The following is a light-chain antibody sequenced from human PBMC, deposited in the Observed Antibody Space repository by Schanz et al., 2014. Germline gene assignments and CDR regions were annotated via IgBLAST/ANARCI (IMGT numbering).Light chain of an antibody. Sequence: QSALTQPASVSGSPGQSITISCTGTSSDVGGYNYVSWYQQHPGKAPKLMIYDVSNRPSGVSNRFSGSKSGNTASLTVSGHQGEYEADYYCCSYAGSSTWVFGGGTKLTVL. CDR3: CSYAGSSTWV. J-gene: IGLJ3*02. CDR2: DVS. CDR1: SSDVGGYNY. V-gene: IGLV2-14*01.